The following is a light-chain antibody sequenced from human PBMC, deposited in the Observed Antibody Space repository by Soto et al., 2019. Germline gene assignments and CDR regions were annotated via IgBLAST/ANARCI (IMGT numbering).Light chain of an antibody. CDR2: GAS. J-gene: IGKJ4*01. Sequence: EILLTQSPGTLSLSPGERATLSCRASQSVSNSYLAWYQQKPGQAPRLLIYGASSRATGIPDRFSGSGSGTDFTLTISRLEPEDFAVYYCQQYGRSPLTFGGGTKV. CDR3: QQYGRSPLT. V-gene: IGKV3-20*01. CDR1: QSVSNSY.